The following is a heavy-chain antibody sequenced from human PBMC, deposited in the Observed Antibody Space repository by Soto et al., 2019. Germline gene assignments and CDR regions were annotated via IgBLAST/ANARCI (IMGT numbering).Heavy chain of an antibody. V-gene: IGHV1-18*01. CDR1: GYSFTSYG. CDR3: ARDVPDTSLFFCYCGMDV. Sequence: QVHLVQSGAEVRKPGASVKVSCKASGYSFTSYGITWVRQAPGQGLEWMGWISTDNGNTNYAHNLQGRVSMTIDPSTSTAYMGLWSLGSDDTVVYYCARDVPDTSLFFCYCGMDVWGQETTVTVSS. CDR2: ISTDNGNT. D-gene: IGHD2-21*01. J-gene: IGHJ6*02.